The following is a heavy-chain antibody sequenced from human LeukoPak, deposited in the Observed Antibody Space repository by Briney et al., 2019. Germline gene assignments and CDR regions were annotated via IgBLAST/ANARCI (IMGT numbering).Heavy chain of an antibody. D-gene: IGHD3-22*01. J-gene: IGHJ6*02. V-gene: IGHV3-21*01. CDR2: ISSSNI. Sequence: GGSLKLSCAASGFTFSSYSMNWVRQAPGKGLEWVSSISSSNIYYADSVKGRFTISRDNAKNSLYLQMNSLRAEDTAVYYCARAHPPHYYDSSGYYPPDVWGQGTTVTVSS. CDR3: ARAHPPHYYDSSGYYPPDV. CDR1: GFTFSSYS.